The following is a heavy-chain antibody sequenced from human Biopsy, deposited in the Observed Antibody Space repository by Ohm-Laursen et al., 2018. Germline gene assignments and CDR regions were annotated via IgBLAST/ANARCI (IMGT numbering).Heavy chain of an antibody. CDR3: GNEVHGRDY. CDR2: INQAGTT. D-gene: IGHD2-15*01. CDR1: GKTFSDYQ. J-gene: IGHJ4*02. Sequence: LSLTCAVFGKTFSDYQWSWIRQPPGKGLEWIGQINQAGTTNYNPSLKSRVSISADASKYEFSPRLTSVTAADTAVYLCGNEVHGRDYWGLGAQVTVSS. V-gene: IGHV4-34*08.